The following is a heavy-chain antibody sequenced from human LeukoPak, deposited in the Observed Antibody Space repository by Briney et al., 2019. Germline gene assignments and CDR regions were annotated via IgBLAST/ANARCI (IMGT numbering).Heavy chain of an antibody. CDR2: ISWNSGSI. CDR3: ATDMYSSGSNGEGYLQH. CDR1: GFTFKDYA. Sequence: GGSLRLSCEASGFTFKDYAMHWVRQAPGKGLEWVSGISWNSGSIGYADSVKGRFTISRDNTKNSLYLHINRLRTEDTALYYCATDMYSSGSNGEGYLQHWGQGTLVTVSS. D-gene: IGHD6-19*01. V-gene: IGHV3-9*01. J-gene: IGHJ1*01.